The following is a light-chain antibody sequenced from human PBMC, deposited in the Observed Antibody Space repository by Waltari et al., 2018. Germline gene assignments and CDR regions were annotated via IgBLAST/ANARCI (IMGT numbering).Light chain of an antibody. Sequence: LMTQSPDSLAVSLGERATINCKSSQSVLYNLNNKNYLAGYQQKPGQPPKLLIYWASIRESGVPDRFSGSGSGTDFTLTISSLQAEDVGVYYCQQYYSTPQTFGQGTKVEIK. CDR2: WAS. CDR3: QQYYSTPQT. V-gene: IGKV4-1*01. CDR1: QSVLYNLNNKNY. J-gene: IGKJ1*01.